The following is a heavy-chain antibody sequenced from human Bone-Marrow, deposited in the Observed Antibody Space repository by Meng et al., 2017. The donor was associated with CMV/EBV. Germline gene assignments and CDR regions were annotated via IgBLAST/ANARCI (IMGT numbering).Heavy chain of an antibody. V-gene: IGHV3-7*01. D-gene: IGHD4-17*01. J-gene: IGHJ3*02. CDR2: IKQDGSEK. Sequence: GGSLRLSCAASGFTFSSYWMSWVRQAPGKGLEWVANIKQDGSEKYYVDSVKGRFTISRDNAKNTLYLQMNSLRVEDTAVYYCARVYGLNDAFDIWSQGTMVTVSS. CDR3: ARVYGLNDAFDI. CDR1: GFTFSSYW.